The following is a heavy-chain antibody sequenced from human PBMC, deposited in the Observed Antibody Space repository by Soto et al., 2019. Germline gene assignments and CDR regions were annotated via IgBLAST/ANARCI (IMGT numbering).Heavy chain of an antibody. D-gene: IGHD3-22*01. J-gene: IGHJ5*02. Sequence: RGALIFACAASVFSFGTYAMTWVRQAPGKGLEWVSTVSGDASRTYYADFVEGRFVISRDSSKDTLYLQMESLRVGDTALYYCAKDLYFDSNGWRLDPWGHGTQVTVSS. CDR2: VSGDASRT. CDR3: AKDLYFDSNGWRLDP. V-gene: IGHV3-23*01. CDR1: VFSFGTYA.